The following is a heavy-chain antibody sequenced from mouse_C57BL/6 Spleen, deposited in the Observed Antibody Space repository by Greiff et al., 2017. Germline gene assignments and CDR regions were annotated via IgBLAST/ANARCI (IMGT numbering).Heavy chain of an antibody. Sequence: QVQLQQPGAELVRPGTSVQLSCKASGYTFTSYWMHWVKQRPGQGLEWIGVIDPSDSYTNYNHKFKGKATLTVDTSSSTAYMQRSSLTSEDSAVYYCARDGSYGSRGWYFDVWGTGTTVTVSS. CDR3: ARDGSYGSRGWYFDV. D-gene: IGHD1-1*01. CDR2: IDPSDSYT. V-gene: IGHV1-59*01. CDR1: GYTFTSYW. J-gene: IGHJ1*03.